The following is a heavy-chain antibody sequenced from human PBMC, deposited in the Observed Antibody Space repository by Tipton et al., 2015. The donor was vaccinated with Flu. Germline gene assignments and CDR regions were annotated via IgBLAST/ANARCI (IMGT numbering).Heavy chain of an antibody. V-gene: IGHV1-18*01. D-gene: IGHD3-10*01. CDR1: GYTFTSYG. CDR2: VTAYNGNT. Sequence: QLVQSGAEAKKPGASVTVSCKVSGYTFTSYGVAWVRQASGQGLEWMGWVTAYNGNTNYAQKLQGRVAMTTDTSTSTAYMDLRSLTSDDTAVYYCARPRSPGSMFYLDYWGQGTLVTVSS. J-gene: IGHJ4*02. CDR3: ARPRSPGSMFYLDY.